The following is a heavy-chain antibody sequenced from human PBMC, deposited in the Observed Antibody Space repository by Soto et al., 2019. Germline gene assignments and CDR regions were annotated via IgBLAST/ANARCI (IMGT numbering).Heavy chain of an antibody. J-gene: IGHJ6*03. CDR1: GGSISSGGYY. CDR2: IYYSGST. CDR3: ARARVGYSGYDPDYYYYMDV. D-gene: IGHD5-12*01. Sequence: PSETLSLTCTVSGGSISSGGYYWSWIRQHPGKGLEWIGYIYYSGSTYYNPSLKSRVTISVDTSKNQFSLKLSSVTAADTPVYYCARARVGYSGYDPDYYYYMDVWGKGTTVTVSS. V-gene: IGHV4-31*03.